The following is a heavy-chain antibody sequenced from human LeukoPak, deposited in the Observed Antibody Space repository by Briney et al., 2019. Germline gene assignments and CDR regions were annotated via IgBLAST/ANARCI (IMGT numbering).Heavy chain of an antibody. CDR3: SRGRTEESSSSPVFDY. CDR2: ISSSGRTI. CDR1: AFTFSDYY. D-gene: IGHD6-6*01. J-gene: IGHJ4*02. V-gene: IGHV3-11*04. Sequence: PGGSLRLSCAASAFTFSDYYMSWIRQAPGKGLEWVSYISSSGRTIYYADSVKGRFTISRDNAKNSLYLQLNSLRAEDTAVYYCSRGRTEESSSSPVFDYWGQGTLVTVSS.